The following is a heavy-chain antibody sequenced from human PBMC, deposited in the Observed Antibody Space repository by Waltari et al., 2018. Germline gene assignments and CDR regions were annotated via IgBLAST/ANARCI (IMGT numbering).Heavy chain of an antibody. V-gene: IGHV1-2*06. Sequence: QVQLVQSGAEVKKPGASVKVSCKASGYTCTGYYMHWVRQAPGQGLEWMGRINPNSGGTNYAQKFQGRVTMTRDTSISTAYMELSRLRSDDTAVYYCASADCTGGVCYPIDYWGQGTLVTVSS. D-gene: IGHD2-8*02. CDR3: ASADCTGGVCYPIDY. J-gene: IGHJ4*02. CDR1: GYTCTGYY. CDR2: INPNSGGT.